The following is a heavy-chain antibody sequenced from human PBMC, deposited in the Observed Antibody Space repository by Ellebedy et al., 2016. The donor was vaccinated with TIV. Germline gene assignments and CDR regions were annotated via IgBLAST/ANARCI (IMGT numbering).Heavy chain of an antibody. CDR2: IWYDGSNK. V-gene: IGHV3-33*08. Sequence: PGGSLRLSCAASGFTFSSYGMHWVRQAPGKGLEWVAVIWYDGSNKYYADSVKGRFTISRDNSKNTLYLQMNSLRAEDTAVYYCAREGRITMRGNDYWGQGTLVTVSS. J-gene: IGHJ4*02. CDR1: GFTFSSYG. D-gene: IGHD3-22*01. CDR3: AREGRITMRGNDY.